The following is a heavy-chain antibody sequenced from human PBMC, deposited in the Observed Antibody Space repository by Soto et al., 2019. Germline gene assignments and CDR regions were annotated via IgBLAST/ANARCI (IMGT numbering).Heavy chain of an antibody. CDR1: GYTFTSYD. J-gene: IGHJ6*02. Sequence: ASVKVSCKASGYTFTSYDINWVRQATGQGLEWMGWTNPNSGNTGYAQKFQGRVTMTRNTSISTAYMELSSLRSEDTAVYYCARGRGHSYGRNYYYYYGMDVWGQGTTVTVSS. D-gene: IGHD5-18*01. V-gene: IGHV1-8*01. CDR3: ARGRGHSYGRNYYYYYGMDV. CDR2: TNPNSGNT.